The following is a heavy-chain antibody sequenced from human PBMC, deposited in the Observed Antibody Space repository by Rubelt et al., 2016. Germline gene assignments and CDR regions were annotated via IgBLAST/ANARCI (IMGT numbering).Heavy chain of an antibody. CDR1: SFS. V-gene: IGHV3-48*04. CDR3: AREGSSPNWFDP. Sequence: SFSMSWVRQVPGKGLEWVSWISTSGSTIFYADSVKGRFTISRDNAQRSLFLQMTSLRADDTAVYYCAREGSSPNWFDPWGQGTQVTVSS. J-gene: IGHJ5*02. D-gene: IGHD3-10*01. CDR2: ISTSGSTI.